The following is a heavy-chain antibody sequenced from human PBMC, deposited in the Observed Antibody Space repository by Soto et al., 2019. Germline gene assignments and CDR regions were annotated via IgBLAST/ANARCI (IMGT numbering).Heavy chain of an antibody. CDR3: ARGMFIALEALDRDAFDV. J-gene: IGHJ3*01. CDR1: GSTFSSRN. Sequence: EQLVQSGAEVKKPGSSVKVSCKASGSTFSSRNINWVRQAPGQGLEWMGGIIPMFGTADYAQKFRDRVTLAADESTRTASMELRALRSDDTAVYYCARGMFIALEALDRDAFDVWGQGTMVTVSS. V-gene: IGHV1-69*01. D-gene: IGHD3-16*01. CDR2: IIPMFGTA.